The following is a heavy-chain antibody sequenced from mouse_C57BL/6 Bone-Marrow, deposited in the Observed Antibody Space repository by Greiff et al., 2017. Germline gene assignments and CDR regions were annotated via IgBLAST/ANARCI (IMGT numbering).Heavy chain of an antibody. CDR2: ISNGGGST. D-gene: IGHD2-5*01. CDR1: GFTFSDYY. V-gene: IGHV5-12*01. CDR3: ARHYSNDFDY. Sequence: EVKLVESGGGLVQPGGSLKLSCAASGFTFSDYYMYWVRQTPEKRLEWVAYISNGGGSTYYPDTVKGRFTISRDNAKNTLYLQMSRLKSEDTAMYYCARHYSNDFDYWGQGTTLSVSS. J-gene: IGHJ2*01.